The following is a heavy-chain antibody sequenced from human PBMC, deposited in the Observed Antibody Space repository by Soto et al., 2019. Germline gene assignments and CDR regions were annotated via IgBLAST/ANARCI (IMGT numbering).Heavy chain of an antibody. CDR2: IIPIFGTA. CDR1: GGTFSSYA. Sequence: QVQLVQSGAEVKKPGSSVKVSCKASGGTFSSYAISWVRQAPGQGLEWMGGIIPIFGTANYAQKFQGRVTITADESTSTAYMELSSLRSEDTAVYYCARGAAVITGTTRRTWVDPWGQGTLVTVSS. V-gene: IGHV1-69*01. CDR3: ARGAAVITGTTRRTWVDP. J-gene: IGHJ5*02. D-gene: IGHD1-7*01.